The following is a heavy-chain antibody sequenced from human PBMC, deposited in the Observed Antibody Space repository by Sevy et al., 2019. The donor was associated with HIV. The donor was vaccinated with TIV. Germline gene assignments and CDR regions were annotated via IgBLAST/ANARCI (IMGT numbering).Heavy chain of an antibody. Sequence: GGSLRLSCKPSGFTFITYAMSWVRQVPGKGLDWVSTIYDTNYGSGGGTYYAESVKAWFTISRDNSKTTLYLQMNSLRTEDTAVYYCAGGRYDSSGSFDAFDIWGQGTMVTVSS. CDR2: IYDTNYGSGGGT. CDR3: AGGRYDSSGSFDAFDI. D-gene: IGHD3-22*01. CDR1: GFTFITYA. J-gene: IGHJ3*02. V-gene: IGHV3-23*01.